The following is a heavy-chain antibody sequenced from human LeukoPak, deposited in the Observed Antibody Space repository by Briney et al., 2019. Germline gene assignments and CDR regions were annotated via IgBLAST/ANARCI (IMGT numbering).Heavy chain of an antibody. V-gene: IGHV4-30-4*01. J-gene: IGHJ4*02. Sequence: KTSETLSLTCTVSGGSISSGDYYWSWIRQPPGKGLEWIGYIYYSGSTYYNPSLKSRVTISVDTSKNQFSLKLSSVTAADTAVYYCARGSFSLGIDSPFDYWGQGTLVTVSS. CDR3: ARGSFSLGIDSPFDY. CDR2: IYYSGST. D-gene: IGHD7-27*01. CDR1: GGSISSGDYY.